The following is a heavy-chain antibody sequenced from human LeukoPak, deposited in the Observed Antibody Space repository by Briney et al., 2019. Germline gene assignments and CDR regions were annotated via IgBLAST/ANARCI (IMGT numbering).Heavy chain of an antibody. Sequence: GRSLRLSCAASGFTFSSYDMHWVRQAPGKGLEWVAVISYDGNNKYYADSVKGRFTISRDNSKKTLYLQMNSLRVEDTAVYYCARDGYNKEDWYFDLWGRGILVTVSS. CDR2: ISYDGNNK. D-gene: IGHD5-24*01. CDR1: GFTFSSYD. J-gene: IGHJ2*01. V-gene: IGHV3-30-3*01. CDR3: ARDGYNKEDWYFDL.